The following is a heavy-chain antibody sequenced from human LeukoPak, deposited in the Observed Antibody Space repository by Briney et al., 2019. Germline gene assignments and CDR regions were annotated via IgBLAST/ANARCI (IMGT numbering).Heavy chain of an antibody. V-gene: IGHV3-7*01. CDR3: ARDGSGGARQPLNY. J-gene: IGHJ4*02. CDR2: IEEDGSAK. Sequence: PGGSLRLSCAASGFTFSSHWMSWARQAPAKGLEWVANIEEDGSAKYYVDSVKGRFTISRDNAKNSLYLQMNSLRAEGTAVYYCARDGSGGARQPLNYWGQGTLVTVSS. CDR1: GFTFSSHW. D-gene: IGHD3-3*01.